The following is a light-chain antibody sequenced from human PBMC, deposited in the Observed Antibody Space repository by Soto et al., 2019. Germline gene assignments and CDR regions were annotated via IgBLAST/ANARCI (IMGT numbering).Light chain of an antibody. V-gene: IGKV1-39*01. CDR2: AAS. CDR3: QQSDKIPYT. CDR1: QRIGRS. J-gene: IGKJ2*01. Sequence: DIPMTQSPSSLSASVGDRVTITCRASQRIGRSLNWYQQKPGKVPKLLIYAASSLQSGVPSKFSGRGSGTDFTLTISSLHAEDFATYYCQQSDKIPYTFGQGTKLEMK.